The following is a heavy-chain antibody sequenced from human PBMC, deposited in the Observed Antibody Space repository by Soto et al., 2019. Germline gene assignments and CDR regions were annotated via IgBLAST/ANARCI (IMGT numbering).Heavy chain of an antibody. D-gene: IGHD6-13*01. V-gene: IGHV5-10-1*01. CDR2: IDPSDSYT. Sequence: PGESLKISCKGSGYSFTSYWISWVRQMPGKGLEWMGRIDPSDSYTNYSPSFQGHVTISADKSISTAYLQWSSLKASDTAMYYCARHIVAAAEDYYYGMDVWGQGTTVTVS. CDR1: GYSFTSYW. J-gene: IGHJ6*02. CDR3: ARHIVAAAEDYYYGMDV.